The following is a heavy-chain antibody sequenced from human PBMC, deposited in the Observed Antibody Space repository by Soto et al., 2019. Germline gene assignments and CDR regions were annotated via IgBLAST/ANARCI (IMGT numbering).Heavy chain of an antibody. Sequence: GGSLRLSCAASGFTFSSYSMNWVRQAPGKGLEWVSYISSSSSTIYYADSVKGRFTISRDNAKNSLYLQMNSLRAEDTAVYYCGGGIPGGGSAWYYFDYWGQGTLVTVSS. CDR1: GFTFSSYS. D-gene: IGHD6-13*01. V-gene: IGHV3-48*01. CDR2: ISSSSSTI. CDR3: GGGIPGGGSAWYYFDY. J-gene: IGHJ4*02.